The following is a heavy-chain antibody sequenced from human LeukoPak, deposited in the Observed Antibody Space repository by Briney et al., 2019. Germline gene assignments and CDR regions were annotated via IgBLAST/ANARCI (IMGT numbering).Heavy chain of an antibody. D-gene: IGHD2-15*01. CDR1: GTTFSSYN. CDR2: VWYDGTKK. Sequence: GGSLRLSCSVSGTTFSSYNMHWVRQAPSKGLEWVAVVWYDGTKKYYADSVKGRFTISRDNSKDSLFLQMDSLRVEDTAVYYCARDLSGISLDYWSQGTLVTVSS. V-gene: IGHV3-33*01. J-gene: IGHJ4*02. CDR3: ARDLSGISLDY.